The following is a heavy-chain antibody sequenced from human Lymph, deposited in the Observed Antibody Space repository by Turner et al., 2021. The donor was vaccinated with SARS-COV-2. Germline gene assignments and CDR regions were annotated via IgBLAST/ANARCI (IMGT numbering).Heavy chain of an antibody. V-gene: IGHV1-2*02. D-gene: IGHD3-3*01. CDR2: INPNIGGT. J-gene: IGHJ6*02. CDR1: GYNFTGYY. Sequence: QVPLVQSGAEVTKTGASVKVCCKASGYNFTGYYMHWVRQAPGQRLDWMGWINPNIGGTNDAQKFQGRVTMTRDTSSSTAYMELSRLRSDDTAVYYCARDVERYNDFWSGYSGGYGLDVWGQGTTVTVSS. CDR3: ARDVERYNDFWSGYSGGYGLDV.